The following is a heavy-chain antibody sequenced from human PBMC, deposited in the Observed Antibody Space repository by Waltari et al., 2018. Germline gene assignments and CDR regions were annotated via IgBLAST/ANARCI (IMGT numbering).Heavy chain of an antibody. CDR3: ARNRYESWLIDY. CDR2: SSSTGKTI. CDR1: GFTFSTSD. Sequence: EVQLVESGGGLVHPGGSLRLSCSASGFTFSTSDMNWVRQAPGKGLEWVSKSSSTGKTIFYADSVKGRFTISRDNARNSLYLQMNSLRDEDTAVYFCARNRYESWLIDYWGQGTPVTVSS. J-gene: IGHJ4*02. D-gene: IGHD3-22*01. V-gene: IGHV3-48*02.